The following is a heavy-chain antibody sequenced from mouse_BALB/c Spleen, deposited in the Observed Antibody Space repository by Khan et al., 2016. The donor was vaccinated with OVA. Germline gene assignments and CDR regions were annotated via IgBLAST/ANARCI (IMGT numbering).Heavy chain of an antibody. CDR3: ARSMITTWYFDV. V-gene: IGHV5-17*02. CDR1: GFTFSSFG. CDR2: VSSGSATI. Sequence: EVELVESGGGLVQPGGSRKLSCAASGFTFSSFGMHWIRQAPEKGLEWVAYVSSGSATIYYADIVKGRFTISRDHPQNTLFLQMTSLRSEDTAMYYCARSMITTWYFDVWGAGTTVTVSS. D-gene: IGHD2-4*01. J-gene: IGHJ1*01.